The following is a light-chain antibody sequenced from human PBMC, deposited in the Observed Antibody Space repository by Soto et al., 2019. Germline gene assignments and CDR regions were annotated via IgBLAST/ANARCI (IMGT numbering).Light chain of an antibody. CDR2: GAS. CDR1: QSVSSSY. J-gene: IGKJ1*01. CDR3: QQYGSSRT. V-gene: IGKV3-20*01. Sequence: EVVLTQSTASLSLSPGERATLSFRASQSVSSSYLAWYQQKPGQAPRLLIYGASSRATGIPDRFSGSGSGTDFTLTISRLEPEDFAVYYCQQYGSSRTFGQGTWWIS.